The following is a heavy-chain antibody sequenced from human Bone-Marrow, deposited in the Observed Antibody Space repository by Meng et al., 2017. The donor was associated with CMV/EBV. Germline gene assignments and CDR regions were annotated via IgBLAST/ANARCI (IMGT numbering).Heavy chain of an antibody. CDR3: AREEGYGDYRYNWFDP. CDR2: IYYSGDT. J-gene: IGHJ5*02. Sequence: SETLSLTCTVSGGSINSNNYYWGWIRQPPGKGLEWIGSIYYSGDTYYNPSLKSRVTISKDTSKSQFSLKLRSVTAADTAVYYCAREEGYGDYRYNWFDPWGQGSLVTVSS. V-gene: IGHV4-39*07. CDR1: GGSINSNNYY. D-gene: IGHD4-17*01.